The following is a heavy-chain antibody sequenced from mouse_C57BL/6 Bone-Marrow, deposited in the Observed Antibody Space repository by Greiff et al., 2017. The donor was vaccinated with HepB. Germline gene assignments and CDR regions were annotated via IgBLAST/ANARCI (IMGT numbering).Heavy chain of an antibody. CDR1: GYTFTSYW. Sequence: VQLQQPGAELVMPGASVKLSCKASGYTFTSYWMHWVKQRPGQGLEWIGALDPSDSYTNYNQKFKGKSTLTVDKSSSTAYMQLSSLTSEESAVYYCATNYYGSSPAWFAYWGQGTLVTVSA. D-gene: IGHD1-1*01. CDR3: ATNYYGSSPAWFAY. V-gene: IGHV1-69*01. J-gene: IGHJ3*01. CDR2: LDPSDSYT.